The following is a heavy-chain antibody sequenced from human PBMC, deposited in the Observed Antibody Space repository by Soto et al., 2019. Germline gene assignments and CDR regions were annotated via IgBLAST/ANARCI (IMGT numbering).Heavy chain of an antibody. V-gene: IGHV1-69*13. CDR1: GGTXSSYA. Sequence: SXKVSCPASGGTXSSYASGWVRQSPGQGLEWMGGIIPIFGTANYAQKFQGRVTITADESTITAYMELSSLRSEETAVYYCARPFIDYYASSGYHPGNYYYYYGMDVWGQGTTVTVSS. CDR3: ARPFIDYYASSGYHPGNYYYYYGMDV. CDR2: IIPIFGTA. D-gene: IGHD3-22*01. J-gene: IGHJ6*02.